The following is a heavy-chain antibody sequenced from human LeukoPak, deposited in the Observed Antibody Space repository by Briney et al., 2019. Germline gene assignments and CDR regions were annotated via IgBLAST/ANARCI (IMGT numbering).Heavy chain of an antibody. Sequence: PGGSLRLSCAASGFTFSNYAMTWVRQAPGKGLEWVSSLSSRSRYIYYADSLKGRFTISRDNAKNSLYLQMNSLRAEDTALYYCAKAARFGELLSWFDPWGQGTLVTVSS. CDR2: LSSRSRYI. CDR3: AKAARFGELLSWFDP. J-gene: IGHJ5*02. CDR1: GFTFSNYA. V-gene: IGHV3-21*04. D-gene: IGHD3-10*01.